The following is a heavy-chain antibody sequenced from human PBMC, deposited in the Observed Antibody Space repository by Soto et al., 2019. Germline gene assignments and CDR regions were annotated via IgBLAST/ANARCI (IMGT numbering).Heavy chain of an antibody. CDR3: ARDLSPYQLLKFDP. D-gene: IGHD2-2*01. CDR2: ISSSSSYI. J-gene: IGHJ5*02. V-gene: IGHV3-21*01. CDR1: GVTFSSYS. Sequence: GGSLRLSCAASGVTFSSYSMNWVRQAPGKGLEWVSSISSSSSYIYYADSVKGRFTISRDNAKNSLYLQMNSLRAEDTAVYYCARDLSPYQLLKFDPWGQGTLVTVSS.